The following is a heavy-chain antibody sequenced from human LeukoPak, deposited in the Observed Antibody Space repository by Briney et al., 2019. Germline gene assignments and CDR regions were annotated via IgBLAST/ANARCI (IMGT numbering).Heavy chain of an antibody. CDR2: IYYSGST. V-gene: IGHV4-39*07. CDR1: GGSISSSSYY. CDR3: ASGSADTAMVPPYYFDY. Sequence: SETLSLTCTVSGGSISSSSYYWGWIRQPPGKGLEWFGSIYYSGSTYYNPSLKSRVTISVDTSKNQFSLKLSPVTAADTAVYYCASGSADTAMVPPYYFDYWGQGTLVTVSS. D-gene: IGHD5-18*01. J-gene: IGHJ4*02.